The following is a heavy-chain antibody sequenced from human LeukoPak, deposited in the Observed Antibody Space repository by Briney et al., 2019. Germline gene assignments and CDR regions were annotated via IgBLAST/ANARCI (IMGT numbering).Heavy chain of an antibody. CDR1: GFTFSTYW. CDR3: ARFITVVTSGAFDI. CDR2: IKQDGSEK. D-gene: IGHD4-23*01. Sequence: GGSLRLSCAASGFTFSTYWMSWVRQAPGNGLEWVANIKQDGSEKYYVDSVKGRFTISRDNAKNSLYPHINNLRAEDTAVYYCARFITVVTSGAFDIWGQGTVVTVFS. J-gene: IGHJ3*02. V-gene: IGHV3-7*03.